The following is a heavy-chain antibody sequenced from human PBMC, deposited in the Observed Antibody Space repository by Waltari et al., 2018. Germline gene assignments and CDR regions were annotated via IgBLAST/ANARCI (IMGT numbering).Heavy chain of an antibody. CDR3: AMGPSYCSSTSCYYRAFDI. V-gene: IGHV1-69*14. CDR2: IIPIFGTA. J-gene: IGHJ3*02. CDR1: GGTFSSYA. Sequence: QVQLVQSGAEVKKPGSSVKVSCKASGGTFSSYAISWVRQAPGQGLEWMGGIIPIFGTANYAQKFQGRVTITADKSTSTAYMELSSLRSEDTAVYYCAMGPSYCSSTSCYYRAFDIWGQGTMVTVSS. D-gene: IGHD2-2*01.